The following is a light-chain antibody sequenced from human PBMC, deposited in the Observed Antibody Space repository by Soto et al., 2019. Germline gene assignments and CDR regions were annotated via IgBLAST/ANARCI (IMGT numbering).Light chain of an antibody. Sequence: DIVMTQSPDSLAVSLGERATINCKYSQSVLYSSNNKNYLAWYQQKPGQPPKLLIYWASTRESCVPDRFSGSGSGTDFTLTISSLQAEDVAVYYCQQYYSTPPYTFGQGTKLEIK. J-gene: IGKJ2*01. V-gene: IGKV4-1*01. CDR3: QQYYSTPPYT. CDR1: QSVLYSSNNKNY. CDR2: WAS.